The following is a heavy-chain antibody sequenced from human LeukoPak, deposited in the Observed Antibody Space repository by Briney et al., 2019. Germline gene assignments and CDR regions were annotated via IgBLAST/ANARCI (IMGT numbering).Heavy chain of an antibody. CDR3: ARSYGGETRLEWLLSSLYYYYGMDV. CDR1: GYTFTSYG. V-gene: IGHV1-18*01. J-gene: IGHJ6*02. D-gene: IGHD3-3*01. CDR2: ISAYNGNT. Sequence: ASVKVSCKASGYTFTSYGISWVRQAPGQGLEWMGWISAYNGNTNYAQKLQGRVTMTTDTSTSTAYMELRSLRSDDTAVYYCARSYGGETRLEWLLSSLYYYYGMDVWGQGTTVTVSS.